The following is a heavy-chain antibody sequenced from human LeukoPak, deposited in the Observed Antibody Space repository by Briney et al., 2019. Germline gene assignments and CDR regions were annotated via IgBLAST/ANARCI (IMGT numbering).Heavy chain of an antibody. CDR3: ASGVDYGDVAP. D-gene: IGHD4-17*01. V-gene: IGHV1-2*02. CDR2: INPNTDVT. Sequence: ASVNLSCTPSEYTFTRYYIHWMRQAPGQGPQWLGWINPNTDVTMYAPKFQGRITMTRDTSITTAYMELRSLTSDDTAMYYCASGVDYGDVAPWGQGTVVAISS. CDR1: EYTFTRYY. J-gene: IGHJ5*02.